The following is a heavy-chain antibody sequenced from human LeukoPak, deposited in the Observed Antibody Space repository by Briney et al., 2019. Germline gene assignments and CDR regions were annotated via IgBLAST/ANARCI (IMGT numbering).Heavy chain of an antibody. CDR3: TTKYSSSWLYYFDY. CDR2: IKSKTDGGTT. V-gene: IGHV3-15*01. Sequence: PGGSLRLSCAASGFTFSNAWMSWVRQAPGKGLEWVGRIKSKTDGGTTDCAAPVKGRFTISRDDSKNMLYLQMNSLKTEDTAVYYCTTKYSSSWLYYFDYWGQGTLVTVSS. J-gene: IGHJ4*02. D-gene: IGHD6-13*01. CDR1: GFTFSNAW.